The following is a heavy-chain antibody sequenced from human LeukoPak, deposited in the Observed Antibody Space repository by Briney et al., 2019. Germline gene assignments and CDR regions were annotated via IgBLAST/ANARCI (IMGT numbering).Heavy chain of an antibody. Sequence: PGGSLRLSCAASGFTVSSHDIHWVRQPTGKGLEWVSGVGIAGDIYYAGSVKGRFTISRENAKNSLFLQMNSLRAGDTAVYYCARVLRGGGGFDYWGQGTLVTVSS. CDR2: VGIAGDI. CDR1: GFTVSSHD. V-gene: IGHV3-13*04. D-gene: IGHD3-10*01. CDR3: ARVLRGGGGFDY. J-gene: IGHJ4*02.